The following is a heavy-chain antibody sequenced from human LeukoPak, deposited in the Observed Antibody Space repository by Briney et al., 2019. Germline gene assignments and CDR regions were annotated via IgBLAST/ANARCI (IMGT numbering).Heavy chain of an antibody. J-gene: IGHJ4*02. CDR3: ARESPGATRDY. CDR1: GLTFSSYE. CDR2: ISSSGSTI. V-gene: IGHV3-48*03. D-gene: IGHD1-26*01. Sequence: QPGGSLRLSCAASGLTFSSYEMNWVRQAPGNGLGWVSYISSSGSTIYYADSVKGRFTISRDNAKNSLYLQMDSLRAEDTAVYYCARESPGATRDYWGQGTLVTVSS.